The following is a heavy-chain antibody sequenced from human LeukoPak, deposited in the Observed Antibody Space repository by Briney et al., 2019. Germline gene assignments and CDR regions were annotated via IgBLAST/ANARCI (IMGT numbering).Heavy chain of an antibody. CDR2: ISSDGSDK. Sequence: GGSLRLSCAASGFTFSPHAMHWVRQAPGKGLKWVAVISSDGSDKYYADSVQGRFTISRDNSKNTLYLQMNSLRAEDTAVYYCARDRRIVGATGGGEFDYWGQGTLVTVSS. J-gene: IGHJ4*02. D-gene: IGHD1-26*01. CDR3: ARDRRIVGATGGGEFDY. V-gene: IGHV3-30-3*01. CDR1: GFTFSPHA.